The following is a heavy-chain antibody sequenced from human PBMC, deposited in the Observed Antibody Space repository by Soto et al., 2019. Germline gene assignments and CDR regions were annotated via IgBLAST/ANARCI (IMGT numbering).Heavy chain of an antibody. D-gene: IGHD3-10*01. V-gene: IGHV3-7*03. CDR1: GFTLSSYW. J-gene: IGHJ3*02. CDR3: ARDSAFSYGRDAFDI. Sequence: GGSLRLSCAASGFTLSSYWMTWVRQAPGKGLEWVANIKQDGSDKYYVDSVKGRFTISRDNAKNSLYLQMNSLRAEDTAVYYCARDSAFSYGRDAFDIWGQGTMVTVSS. CDR2: IKQDGSDK.